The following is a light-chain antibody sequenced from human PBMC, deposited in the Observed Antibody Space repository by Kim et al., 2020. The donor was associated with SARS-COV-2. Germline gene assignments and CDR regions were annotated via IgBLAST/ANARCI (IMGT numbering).Light chain of an antibody. CDR1: SHNVGNQG. V-gene: IGLV10-54*01. J-gene: IGLJ2*01. Sequence: RQTATLTCTGNSHNVGNQGAAWLQQHQGHPPKLLSYRNNNRPSGISERLSASRSGNTASLTITGLQPEDEADYYCSAWDISLSAVVFGGGTQLTVL. CDR2: RNN. CDR3: SAWDISLSAVV.